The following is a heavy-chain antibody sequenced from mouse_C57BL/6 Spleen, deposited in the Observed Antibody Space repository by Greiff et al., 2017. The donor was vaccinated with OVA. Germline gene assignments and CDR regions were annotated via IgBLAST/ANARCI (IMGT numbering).Heavy chain of an antibody. Sequence: LQESGPELVKPGASVKISCKASGYAFSSSWMNWVKQRPGKGLEWIGRIYPGDGDTKYNGKFKGKATLTADKSSSTAYMQLSSLTSEDSAVYFCVKGNYWYFDVWGTGTTVTVSS. CDR1: GYAFSSSW. V-gene: IGHV1-82*01. CDR3: VKGNYWYFDV. CDR2: IYPGDGDT. D-gene: IGHD2-1*01. J-gene: IGHJ1*03.